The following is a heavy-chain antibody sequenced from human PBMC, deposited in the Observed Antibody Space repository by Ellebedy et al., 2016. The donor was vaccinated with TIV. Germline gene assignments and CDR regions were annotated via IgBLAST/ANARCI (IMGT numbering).Heavy chain of an antibody. CDR2: IWNDGSYK. V-gene: IGHV3-33*08. D-gene: IGHD4-17*01. CDR1: GFTFNTYG. J-gene: IGHJ2*01. Sequence: PGGSLRLSCAASGFTFNTYGMHWVRQAPGKGLEWVAVIWNDGSYKYYGDSVKGRFTISRDNSKNTLYLQMNSLRAEDTAVYSCARDLGPTVTTWCFDLWGRGTLVTVSS. CDR3: ARDLGPTVTTWCFDL.